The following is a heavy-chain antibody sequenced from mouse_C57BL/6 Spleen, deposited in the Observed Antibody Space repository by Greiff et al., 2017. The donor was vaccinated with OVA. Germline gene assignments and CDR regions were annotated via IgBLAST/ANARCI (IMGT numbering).Heavy chain of an antibody. J-gene: IGHJ4*01. CDR3: ARNSRQSNYAMDY. V-gene: IGHV2-2*01. CDR1: GFSLTSYG. Sequence: QVQLKQSGPGLVQPSQSLSITCTVSGFSLTSYGVHWVRQSPGKGLEWLGVIWSGGSTDYYAAFISRLSISKDNSKSQVFLKMNSLQADDTAIYYCARNSRQSNYAMDYWGQGTSVTVSS. CDR2: IWSGGST.